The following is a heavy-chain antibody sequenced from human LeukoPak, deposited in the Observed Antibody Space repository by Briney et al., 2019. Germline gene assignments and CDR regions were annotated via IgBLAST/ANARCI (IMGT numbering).Heavy chain of an antibody. Sequence: GGSLRLSCAASGFTFSSYGMHWVRQAPGKGLEGVAVISYDGSNKYYADSVKGRFTISRDNSKNTLYLQMNSLRAEDTAVYYCAKGRAAAGTGYYGMHVWRQGTTVTVSS. CDR2: ISYDGSNK. V-gene: IGHV3-30*18. D-gene: IGHD6-13*01. CDR1: GFTFSSYG. CDR3: AKGRAAAGTGYYGMHV. J-gene: IGHJ6*02.